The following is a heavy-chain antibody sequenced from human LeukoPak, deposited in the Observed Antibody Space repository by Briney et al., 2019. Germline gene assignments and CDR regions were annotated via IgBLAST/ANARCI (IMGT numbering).Heavy chain of an antibody. V-gene: IGHV3-23*01. J-gene: IGHJ5*02. CDR3: ATVKYDYGDPVGWFDP. D-gene: IGHD4-17*01. CDR1: GFTFSSYA. Sequence: GGSLRLSCAASGFTFSSYAMTWVRQAPGKGLEWVSHILSTGTTYYADSVRGRFTISRDNSKNTLYLLMTSLRADDTAVYYCATVKYDYGDPVGWFDPWGQGTLVTVSS. CDR2: ILSTGTT.